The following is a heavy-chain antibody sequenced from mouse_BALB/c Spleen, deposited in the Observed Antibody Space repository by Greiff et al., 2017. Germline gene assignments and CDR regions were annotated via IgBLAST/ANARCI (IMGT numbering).Heavy chain of an antibody. CDR2: INPSNGGT. CDR3: TRSGLAY. D-gene: IGHD4-1*01. J-gene: IGHJ3*01. CDR1: GYTFTSYY. Sequence: VKLVESGTVLARPGASVKMSCKASGYTFTSYYMYWVKQRPGQGLEWIGEINPSNGGTNFNEKFKSKATLTVDKSSSTAYMQLSSLTSEDSAVYYCTRSGLAYWGQGTLVTVSA. V-gene: IGHV1-53*01.